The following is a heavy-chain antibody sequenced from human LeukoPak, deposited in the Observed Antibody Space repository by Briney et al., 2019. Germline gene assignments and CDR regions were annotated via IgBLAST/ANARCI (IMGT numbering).Heavy chain of an antibody. D-gene: IGHD2-2*02. CDR3: AGVPAAIGVLGYFDY. CDR2: IYTSGST. V-gene: IGHV4-4*07. J-gene: IGHJ4*02. Sequence: SETLSLTSTGTGGAISRYYWSWIRQPAGKGLEWIGRIYTSGSTNYNPSLKSRVTMSVDTSKNQFSLKLSSATAADTAVYYCAGVPAAIGVLGYFDYWGQGTLVTVSS. CDR1: GGAISRYY.